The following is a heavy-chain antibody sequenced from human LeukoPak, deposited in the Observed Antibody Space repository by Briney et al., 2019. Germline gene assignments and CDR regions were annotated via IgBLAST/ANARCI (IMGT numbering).Heavy chain of an antibody. V-gene: IGHV1-18*01. CDR3: ARAEKEMATPHDAFDI. CDR1: GCTFNSYG. Sequence: ASVTVSCTASGCTFNSYGISWVRQAPGQGLEWMGWVSAYNGNTNYAQNLQGRVTMTTDTSTSTAYKELRSLRSDDSAVYYCARAEKEMATPHDAFDIWGQGTMAIISS. J-gene: IGHJ3*02. D-gene: IGHD5-24*01. CDR2: VSAYNGNT.